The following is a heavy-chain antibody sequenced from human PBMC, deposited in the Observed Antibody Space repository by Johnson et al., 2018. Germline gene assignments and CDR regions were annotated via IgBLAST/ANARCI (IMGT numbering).Heavy chain of an antibody. CDR1: GFTFRTKY. CDR3: AIMGHNVDNGFES. Sequence: VQLQESGGGLVQPGGSLRLPCATSGFTFRTKYMSWVRQAPGKGLEWISVIYSDDATYYPDSVRGRFTISRDNSKDTRLLQMNSLRTEDTAVYYCAIMGHNVDNGFESWGQGTMVTVST. CDR2: IYSDDAT. D-gene: IGHD2-8*01. J-gene: IGHJ3*02. V-gene: IGHV3-66*02.